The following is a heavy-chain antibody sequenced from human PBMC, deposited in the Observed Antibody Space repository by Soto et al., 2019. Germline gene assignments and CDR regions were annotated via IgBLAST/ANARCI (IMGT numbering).Heavy chain of an antibody. J-gene: IGHJ4*02. D-gene: IGHD3-3*01. V-gene: IGHV1-69*06. CDR3: NRGSEYDFWSGYL. CDR2: IVPMFGTS. CDR1: GGTSTRYA. Sequence: QERLVQSGAEVRKPGSSVKVSCKVTGGTSTRYAINWVRQAPGQGLEWMGGIVPMFGTSKYAQKFQGRVTITADTSTNIAYMELRSVGSEDTAVYYCNRGSEYDFWSGYLWGQGTLVSVSS.